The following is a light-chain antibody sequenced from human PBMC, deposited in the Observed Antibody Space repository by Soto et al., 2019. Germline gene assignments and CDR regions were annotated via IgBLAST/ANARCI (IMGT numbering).Light chain of an antibody. V-gene: IGKV1-5*03. Sequence: DIELTQSPSTLSVSTGERVIISCRASQTFSSCLAWYQQKPWKAPKPLIYKASTLKSWLPSRFSGSGFGTEFTLTISRLQPDDFATYYCQAYNSYSEHFGQGTKVHIK. J-gene: IGKJ1*01. CDR3: QAYNSYSEH. CDR1: QTFSSC. CDR2: KAS.